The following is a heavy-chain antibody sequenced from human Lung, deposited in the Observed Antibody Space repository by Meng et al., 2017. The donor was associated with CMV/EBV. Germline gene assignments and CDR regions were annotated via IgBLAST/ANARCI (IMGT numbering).Heavy chain of an antibody. CDR1: GHSISSDYF. V-gene: IGHV4-38-2*01. D-gene: IGHD2-2*01. Sequence: SXTXSLXXRVSGHSISSDYFWGWVRQPPGKGLEWIGIYDGGSTYYNPSLKSRIVISVDTSGTQFSLTLSSVTAADTAVYYCARHIIVVPARGYGVDVWGQGTXVTVSS. CDR2: IYDGGST. CDR3: ARHIIVVPARGYGVDV. J-gene: IGHJ6*02.